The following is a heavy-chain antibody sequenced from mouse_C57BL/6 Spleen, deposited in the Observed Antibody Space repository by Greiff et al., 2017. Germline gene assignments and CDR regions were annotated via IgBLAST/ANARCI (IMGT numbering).Heavy chain of an antibody. CDR3: ARHEEGAGHFDY. CDR1: GYTFTEST. V-gene: IGHV1-62-2*01. J-gene: IGHJ2*01. Sequence: VQLQQSGAELVKPGASVKLSCKASGYTFTESTIHWVKQRSGQGLEWIGWFYPGSGSIKYNEKFKDKATLTADKSSSTVYMELSRLTSEAAAVYFCARHEEGAGHFDYWGQGTTLTVSS. CDR2: FYPGSGSI. D-gene: IGHD3-1*01.